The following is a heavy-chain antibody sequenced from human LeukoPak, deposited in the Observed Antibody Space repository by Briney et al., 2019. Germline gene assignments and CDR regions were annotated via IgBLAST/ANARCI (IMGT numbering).Heavy chain of an antibody. CDR2: MNPNSGNT. CDR3: ARGIVVVPAATRRDYYMDV. Sequence: GASVKVSCKASGYTFTSYDINWVRQATGQGLEWMGWMNPNSGNTGYAQKFQGRVTITRNTSISTAYMELSSLRSEDTAVYYCARGIVVVPAATRRDYYMDVWGKGTTFTVSS. CDR1: GYTFTSYD. J-gene: IGHJ6*03. D-gene: IGHD2-2*01. V-gene: IGHV1-8*03.